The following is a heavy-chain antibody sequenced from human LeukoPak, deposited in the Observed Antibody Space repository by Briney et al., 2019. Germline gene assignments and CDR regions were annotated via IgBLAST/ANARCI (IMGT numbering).Heavy chain of an antibody. CDR1: GDSITTEHYW. Sequence: SETLSLTCDVSGDSITTEHYWWGWLRQPPGKGLEWIAIIFYTGKIHDNPPLRNRISMSVDTSKDQFSLRLSAVTAADTAVYYCARQLGVGVWALDRWGQGTLVTVSS. CDR3: ARQLGVGVWALDR. V-gene: IGHV4-39*01. CDR2: IFYTGKI. D-gene: IGHD3-16*01. J-gene: IGHJ4*02.